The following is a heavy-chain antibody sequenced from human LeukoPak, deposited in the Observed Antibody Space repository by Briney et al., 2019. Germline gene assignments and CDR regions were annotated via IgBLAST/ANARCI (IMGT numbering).Heavy chain of an antibody. CDR1: GCTFSSYG. Sequence: GGSLRLSCAASGCTFSSYGMHWVRQAPGKGLVWVAAIWYDGSNKYYGDSVKGRFTISRDNSKNTLDLQMNSLRAEDTAVYYCARDRNSGTYYGYCDYWGQGTLVTVSS. J-gene: IGHJ4*02. CDR3: ARDRNSGTYYGYCDY. D-gene: IGHD1-26*01. V-gene: IGHV3-33*01. CDR2: IWYDGSNK.